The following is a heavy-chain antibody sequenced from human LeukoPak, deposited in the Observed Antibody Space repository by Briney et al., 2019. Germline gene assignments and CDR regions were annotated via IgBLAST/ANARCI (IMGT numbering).Heavy chain of an antibody. CDR1: GFTFSSYS. CDR2: ISSSGSTI. D-gene: IGHD6-6*01. J-gene: IGHJ4*02. V-gene: IGHV3-48*01. Sequence: GGSLRLSCAASGFTFSSYSMNWVRQAPGKGLEWVSYISSSGSTIYYADSVKGRFTISRDNAKNTLYLQMNSLRAEDTAVYYCARDDRPYSSSSYGYWGQGTLVTVSS. CDR3: ARDDRPYSSSSYGY.